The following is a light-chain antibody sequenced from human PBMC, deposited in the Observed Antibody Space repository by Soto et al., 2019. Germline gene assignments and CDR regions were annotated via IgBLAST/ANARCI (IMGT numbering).Light chain of an antibody. CDR3: SSFAGNNNLV. V-gene: IGLV2-8*01. J-gene: IGLJ2*01. CDR2: EVS. Sequence: QSALTQPPSASGFPGQSVTISCTGTSSDVGGYNYVSWYQQHPGKATKLMISEVSKRPSGVPDRFSGSKSGNTASLTVSGLQAEDEADYYCSSFAGNNNLVFGGGTKLTVL. CDR1: SSDVGGYNY.